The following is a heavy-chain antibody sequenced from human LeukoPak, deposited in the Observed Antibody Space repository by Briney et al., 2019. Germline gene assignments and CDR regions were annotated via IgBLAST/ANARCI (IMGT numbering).Heavy chain of an antibody. CDR3: ARGAGYNYPYYFDY. CDR1: GFTFSNAW. D-gene: IGHD5-24*01. V-gene: IGHV3-53*01. Sequence: GGSLRLSCAASGFTFSNAWMNWVRQAPGKGLEWVSVIYGGGNIYYADSVKGRFTISRDNSKNTLYLQMNSLRAEDTAVYYCARGAGYNYPYYFDYWGQGTLVTVSS. CDR2: IYGGGNI. J-gene: IGHJ4*02.